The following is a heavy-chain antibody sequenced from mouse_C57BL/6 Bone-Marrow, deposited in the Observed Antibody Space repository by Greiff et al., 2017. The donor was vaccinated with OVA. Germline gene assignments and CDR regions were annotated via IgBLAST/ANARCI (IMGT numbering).Heavy chain of an antibody. D-gene: IGHD1-1*01. J-gene: IGHJ3*01. CDR3: ARSRLLRYGFAY. CDR1: GYTFTSYW. V-gene: IGHV1-52*01. CDR2: IDPSDSET. Sequence: QVQLQQPGAELVRPGSSVKLSCKASGYTFTSYWMHWVKQRPIQGLEWIGNIDPSDSETHYNQKFKDKATLTVDKSSSTAYMQLSSLTSEDSAVYYCARSRLLRYGFAYWGQGTLVTVSA.